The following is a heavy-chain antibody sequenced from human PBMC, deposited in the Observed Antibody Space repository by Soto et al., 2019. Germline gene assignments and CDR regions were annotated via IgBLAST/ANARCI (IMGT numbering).Heavy chain of an antibody. Sequence: LRLSCAASGFTFSSYGMHWVRQAPGKGLEWVAVISYDGSNKYYADSVKGRFTISRDNSKNTLYLQMNSLRAEDTAVYYCAKDLGVVVTAYNYWGQGTLVTVS. CDR3: AKDLGVVVTAYNY. V-gene: IGHV3-30*18. CDR2: ISYDGSNK. J-gene: IGHJ4*02. D-gene: IGHD2-21*02. CDR1: GFTFSSYG.